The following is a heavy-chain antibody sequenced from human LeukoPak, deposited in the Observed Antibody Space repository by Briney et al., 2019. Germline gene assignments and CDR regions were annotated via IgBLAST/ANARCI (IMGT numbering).Heavy chain of an antibody. CDR2: INPNSGGT. CDR1: GYTFTGYY. D-gene: IGHD3-16*01. V-gene: IGHV1-2*02. CDR3: ARDREGDYVWGSSYYYYYYMDV. J-gene: IGHJ6*03. Sequence: ASVKVSCKASGYTFTGYYMHWVRQAPGQGLEWMGWINPNSGGTNYAQKFQGRVTMTRDTSISTAYMELSRLRSDDTAVYYCARDREGDYVWGSSYYYYYYMDVWGKGTTVTISS.